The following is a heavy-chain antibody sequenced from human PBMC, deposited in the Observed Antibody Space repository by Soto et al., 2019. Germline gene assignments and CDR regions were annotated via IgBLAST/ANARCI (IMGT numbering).Heavy chain of an antibody. CDR2: ISPIDSDT. CDR1: GYSFTSYW. CDR3: ARQSYYDVLTGYLNWFDS. V-gene: IGHV5-51*01. J-gene: IGHJ5*01. D-gene: IGHD3-9*01. Sequence: GESLKISCKGSGYSFTSYWIGWVRQMPGKGLEWMGIISPIDSDTRYSPSFEGQVTISADSSISTAYLQWSSLKASDTGIYYCARQSYYDVLTGYLNWFDSWGRGTQVTVSS.